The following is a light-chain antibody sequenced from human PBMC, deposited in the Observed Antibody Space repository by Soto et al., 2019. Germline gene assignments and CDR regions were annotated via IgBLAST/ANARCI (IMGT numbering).Light chain of an antibody. V-gene: IGLV2-23*01. CDR1: SNDVGSYNL. J-gene: IGLJ2*01. CDR3: SSFAGSVI. Sequence: SVLTQPASVSGSPGQSITISCTGSSNDVGSYNLVSWYQQHPGNAPRLMIYEDNKRPSGVSNRFSGSKSGDTASLTISGLQAEDEADYYCSSFAGSVIFGGGTKLTVL. CDR2: EDN.